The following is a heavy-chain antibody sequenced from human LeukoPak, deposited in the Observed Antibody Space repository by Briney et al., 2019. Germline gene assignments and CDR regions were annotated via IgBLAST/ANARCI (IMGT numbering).Heavy chain of an antibody. V-gene: IGHV4-59*01. Sequence: PSETLSLTCTVSGGSLSGYYWSWLRQPPGKALEWIGYIYESGSTDYNPSLKSRVTISRDTSKNQVSLKLTSVTTADTAVYYCARDLYDHDSSGYYEFWGQGTLVTISS. D-gene: IGHD3-22*01. CDR2: IYESGST. CDR3: ARDLYDHDSSGYYEF. J-gene: IGHJ4*02. CDR1: GGSLSGYY.